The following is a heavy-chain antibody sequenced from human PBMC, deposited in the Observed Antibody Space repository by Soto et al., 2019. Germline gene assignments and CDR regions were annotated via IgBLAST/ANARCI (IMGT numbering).Heavy chain of an antibody. CDR2: ISYDGNNK. J-gene: IGHJ4*02. V-gene: IGHV3-30*18. Sequence: QVQLVESGGGVVQPGRSLRLSCAASGFTFRTNAMHWVRQAPGKGLEWVAVISYDGNNKYYADSVKGRFTISRDNSKNTLYLQTNSLRAEDTAVYYCAKNGYSSGWYGDYWGPGTLVTVSS. D-gene: IGHD6-19*01. CDR1: GFTFRTNA. CDR3: AKNGYSSGWYGDY.